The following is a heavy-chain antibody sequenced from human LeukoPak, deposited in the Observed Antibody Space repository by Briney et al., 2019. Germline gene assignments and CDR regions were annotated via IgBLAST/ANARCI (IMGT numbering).Heavy chain of an antibody. J-gene: IGHJ5*02. CDR3: ARGIVVVPAAMVGWFDP. V-gene: IGHV4-59*11. D-gene: IGHD2-2*01. Sequence: PSETLSLTCTVSGGSISSHYWRWIRQPPGKGLEWIGYTYYSGSTNYNPSLKSRVTISVDTTKNQFSLKLSSVTAADTAVYYCARGIVVVPAAMVGWFDPWGQGTLVTVSS. CDR1: GGSISSHY. CDR2: TYYSGST.